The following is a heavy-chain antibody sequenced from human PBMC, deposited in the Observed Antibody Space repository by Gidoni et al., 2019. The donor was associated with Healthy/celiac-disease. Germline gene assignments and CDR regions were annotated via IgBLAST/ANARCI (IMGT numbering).Heavy chain of an antibody. CDR3: ARVPGRGNYDYYYYGMDV. Sequence: QVQLVQSGAEAKKPGSSVKVSCKASGGTFSSYAISWVRQAPGQGLEWMGGIIPIFGTANYAQKFQGRVTITADESTSTAYMELSSLRSEDTAVYYCARVPGRGNYDYYYYGMDVWGQGTTVTVSS. J-gene: IGHJ6*02. CDR1: GGTFSSYA. CDR2: IIPIFGTA. D-gene: IGHD4-4*01. V-gene: IGHV1-69*01.